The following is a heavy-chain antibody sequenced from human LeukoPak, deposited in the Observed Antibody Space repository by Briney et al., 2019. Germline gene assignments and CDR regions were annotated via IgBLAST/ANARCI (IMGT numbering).Heavy chain of an antibody. Sequence: GGSLRLSCAASGFTFSGCGMHWVRQAPGKGLEWVAFIWYDGRDKYYADSVKGQFTISRDNSKNTLYLQMNSLRAEDTAVYYCATHMVRGVIQRLLAFDYWGQGTLVTVSS. J-gene: IGHJ4*02. D-gene: IGHD3-10*01. V-gene: IGHV3-30*02. CDR2: IWYDGRDK. CDR1: GFTFSGCG. CDR3: ATHMVRGVIQRLLAFDY.